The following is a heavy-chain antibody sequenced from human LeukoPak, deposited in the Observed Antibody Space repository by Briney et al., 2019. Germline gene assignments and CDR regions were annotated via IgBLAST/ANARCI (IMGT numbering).Heavy chain of an antibody. CDR2: VSGSGYNT. CDR1: GFTVSSNE. Sequence: GGSLRLSCAASGFTVSSNEMSWVRQAPGKGLEWVSTVSGSGYNTYYADSVKGRFTISRDNSANTLYLQMNSLRAEDTALYYCAKHSGSYFIYYVDSWGQGTLVSVSS. D-gene: IGHD1-26*01. V-gene: IGHV3-23*01. J-gene: IGHJ4*02. CDR3: AKHSGSYFIYYVDS.